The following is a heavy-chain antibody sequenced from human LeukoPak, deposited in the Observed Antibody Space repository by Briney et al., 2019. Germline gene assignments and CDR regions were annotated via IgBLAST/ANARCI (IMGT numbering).Heavy chain of an antibody. CDR3: ARDEKGYSSSGPADY. CDR1: GFTFNSYS. J-gene: IGHJ4*02. V-gene: IGHV3-21*01. CDR2: ISSSSSYI. Sequence: GGSLRLSCTAYGFTFNSYSMNWVRQAPWKGLEWVSSISSSSSYIYYADSVKGRFTISRDNAKNSLYLQMNSLRAEDTAVYFCARDEKGYSSSGPADYWGQGTLVTVSS. D-gene: IGHD6-6*01.